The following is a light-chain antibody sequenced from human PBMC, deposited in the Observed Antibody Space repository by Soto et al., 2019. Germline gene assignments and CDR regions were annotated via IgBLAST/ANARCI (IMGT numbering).Light chain of an antibody. V-gene: IGKV3-20*01. CDR2: GAS. CDR3: QQYGSSGWT. CDR1: QSVSSSY. J-gene: IGKJ1*01. Sequence: EIVLTQSPGTLSLSPGERATLSCRASQSVSSSYLAWYQQKPGQAPRLLIYGASSRATGIPDRFSGSGSGTDFTLTISRLEPEDLAVYYGQQYGSSGWTFGQGTKVEIE.